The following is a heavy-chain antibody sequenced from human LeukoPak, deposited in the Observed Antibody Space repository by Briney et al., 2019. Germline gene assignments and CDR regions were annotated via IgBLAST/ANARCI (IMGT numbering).Heavy chain of an antibody. J-gene: IGHJ5*02. V-gene: IGHV6-1*01. D-gene: IGHD5-18*01. Sequence: SQILTLTCAISGGSVSGNSAAWNWIRQSPPRGLEWMGRTYYRSKWNNDYAASVQSRITINSDTSKNQFSLQLRSVTPDDTAVYYCARGVRQLHWFDPWGQGILVIVSS. CDR3: ARGVRQLHWFDP. CDR1: GGSVSGNSAA. CDR2: TYYRSKWNN.